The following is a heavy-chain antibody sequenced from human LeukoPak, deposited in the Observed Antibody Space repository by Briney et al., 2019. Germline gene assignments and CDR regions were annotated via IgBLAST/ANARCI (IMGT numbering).Heavy chain of an antibody. J-gene: IGHJ5*02. CDR2: IYTSGST. V-gene: IGHV4-61*02. Sequence: PSETLSLTCTVSGGSISSSSYYWSWIRQPAGKGLEWIGRIYTSGSTNYNPSLKSRVTISVDTSKNQFSLKLSSVTAADTAVYYCARGLFYSNYVSWFDPWGQGTLVTVSS. D-gene: IGHD4-11*01. CDR1: GGSISSSSYY. CDR3: ARGLFYSNYVSWFDP.